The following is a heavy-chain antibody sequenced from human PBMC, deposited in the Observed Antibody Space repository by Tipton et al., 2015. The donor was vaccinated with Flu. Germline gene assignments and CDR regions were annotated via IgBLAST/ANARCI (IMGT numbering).Heavy chain of an antibody. CDR2: IYHSGST. CDR1: GYSISSGYY. V-gene: IGHV4-38-2*01. CDR3: ARRFPRYYDSSGYYYWYFDL. J-gene: IGHJ2*01. D-gene: IGHD3-22*01. Sequence: TLSLTCAVSGYSISSGYYWGWIRQPPGKGLEWIGSIYHSGSTYYNPSLKSRVTISVDTSKNQFSLKLSSVTAADTAVYYCARRFPRYYDSSGYYYWYFDLWGRGTLVTVSS.